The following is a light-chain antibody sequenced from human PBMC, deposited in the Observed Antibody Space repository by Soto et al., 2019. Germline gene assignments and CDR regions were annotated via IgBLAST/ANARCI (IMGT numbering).Light chain of an antibody. Sequence: EVGMTQSPATLSVSPGEGVTLSCRASQGIGDTLAWYQHKPGQAPRLLIYGASTRATGIPARFSGSGSGTEFTLTISSLQSEDFAVYYCQQYNNWPPTFGQGTKVDIK. CDR3: QQYNNWPPT. J-gene: IGKJ1*01. CDR2: GAS. CDR1: QGIGDT. V-gene: IGKV3-15*01.